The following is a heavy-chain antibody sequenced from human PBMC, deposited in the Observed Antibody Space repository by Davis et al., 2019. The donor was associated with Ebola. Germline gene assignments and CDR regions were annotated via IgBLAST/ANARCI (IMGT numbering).Heavy chain of an antibody. J-gene: IGHJ5*02. CDR3: ARRASGLAVSGTRGSWFDP. CDR1: GYNFNHYW. V-gene: IGHV5-51*01. Sequence: GGSLRLSCEGSGYNFNHYWIAWVRQTPGKGLEWMGIIFPGYSDTRYSPSFQGQVTISADKSISTAYLQWNSLKASDTAMYYCARRASGLAVSGTRGSWFDPWGQGTLVTVSS. CDR2: IFPGYSDT. D-gene: IGHD6-19*01.